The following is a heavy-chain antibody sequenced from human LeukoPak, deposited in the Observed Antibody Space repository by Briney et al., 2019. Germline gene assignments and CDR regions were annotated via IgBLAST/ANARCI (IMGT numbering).Heavy chain of an antibody. CDR3: ARGISYYASSGIDY. CDR1: GGSISSYY. V-gene: IGHV4-59*01. D-gene: IGHD3-22*01. J-gene: IGHJ4*02. CDR2: THYSGT. Sequence: PSETLSLTCTVSGGSISSYYWSWIRQPPGKGLEWIGYTHYSGTNYNPSLKSRVTISADTSKNQFSLKLSSVTAADTAVYYCARGISYYASSGIDYWGQGTLVTVSS.